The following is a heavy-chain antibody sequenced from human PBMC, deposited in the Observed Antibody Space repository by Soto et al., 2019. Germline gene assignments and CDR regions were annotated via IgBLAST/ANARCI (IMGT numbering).Heavy chain of an antibody. CDR1: GFTFSSYA. Sequence: GGSLRLSCAASGFTFSSYAMSWVRQAPGKGLEWVSAISGSGGSTYYADSVKGRFTISGDNSKNTLYLQMNSLRAEDTAVYYCAKDQRGDGYRQPSDYWGQGTLFTVSS. CDR3: AKDQRGDGYRQPSDY. J-gene: IGHJ4*02. CDR2: ISGSGGST. V-gene: IGHV3-23*01. D-gene: IGHD5-12*01.